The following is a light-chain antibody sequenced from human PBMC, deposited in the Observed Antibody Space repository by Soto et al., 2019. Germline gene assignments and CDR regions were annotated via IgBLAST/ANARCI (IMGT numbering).Light chain of an antibody. Sequence: DIQLTQSPSTLSASVGDRVTITCRASQSVGSWLAWYQQRTGKAPRLLIYDASSLDSGVPARFSGSGSGTEFTLTVSSLQPDDFATYYCQQYDDYSWKTFGQGTKV. CDR3: QQYDDYSWKT. V-gene: IGKV1-5*01. J-gene: IGKJ1*01. CDR1: QSVGSW. CDR2: DAS.